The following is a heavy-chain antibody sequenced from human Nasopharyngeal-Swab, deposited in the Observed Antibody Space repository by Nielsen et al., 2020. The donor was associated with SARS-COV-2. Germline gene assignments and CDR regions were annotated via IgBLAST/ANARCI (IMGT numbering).Heavy chain of an antibody. CDR1: GFTFSSYD. V-gene: IGHV3-30*18. CDR2: ISYDGSNK. D-gene: IGHD6-13*01. J-gene: IGHJ4*02. Sequence: GESLKISCAASGFTFSSYDMHWVRQAPGKGLEWVAVISYDGSNKYYADSVKGRFTISRDNSKNTLYLQMSGLRAEDTAVYYCAKCGVYTSSCPSDYWGQRTLVTVSS. CDR3: AKCGVYTSSCPSDY.